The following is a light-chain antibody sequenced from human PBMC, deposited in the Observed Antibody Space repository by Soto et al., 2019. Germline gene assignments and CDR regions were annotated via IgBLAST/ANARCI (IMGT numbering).Light chain of an antibody. Sequence: QSALTQPASVSGSPGQSITISCTGTSSDVGAYNYVSWYQQHPGKAPKVIIYVVSNRPSGVSNRFSGSKSGNTASLTISGLQAEDEADYYCSSYTISSTRYVFGTGTKLTVL. V-gene: IGLV2-14*01. CDR1: SSDVGAYNY. CDR2: VVS. CDR3: SSYTISSTRYV. J-gene: IGLJ1*01.